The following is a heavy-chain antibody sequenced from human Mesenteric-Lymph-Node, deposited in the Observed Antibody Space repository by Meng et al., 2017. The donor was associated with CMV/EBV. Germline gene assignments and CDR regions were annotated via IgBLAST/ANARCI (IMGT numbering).Heavy chain of an antibody. CDR1: GFTFESYG. CDR3: AKDRELKYYYGSGPHYYFDY. CDR2: IWYDGSTK. J-gene: IGHJ4*02. D-gene: IGHD3-10*01. V-gene: IGHV3-33*06. Sequence: GESLKISCAASGFTFESYGMHWVRQAPGKGLEWVAVIWYDGSTKNYADSVKGRFTISRDNSKNTLWLQMNSLRAEDTAVYYCAKDRELKYYYGSGPHYYFDYWGQGTLVTVSS.